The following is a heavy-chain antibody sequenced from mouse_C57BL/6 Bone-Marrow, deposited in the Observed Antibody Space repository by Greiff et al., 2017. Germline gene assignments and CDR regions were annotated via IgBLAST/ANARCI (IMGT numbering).Heavy chain of an antibody. CDR3: ARVRSSVYHYAMDY. J-gene: IGHJ4*01. CDR1: GFTFSSYA. CDR2: ISDGGSYT. Sequence: EVHLVESGGGLVKPGGSLKLSCAASGFTFSSYAMSWVRQTPEKRLEWVATISDGGSYTYYPDNVKGRFTISRDNAKNNLYLQMSHLKSEDTAMYYCARVRSSVYHYAMDYWGQGTSVTVSS. V-gene: IGHV5-4*01. D-gene: IGHD1-1*01.